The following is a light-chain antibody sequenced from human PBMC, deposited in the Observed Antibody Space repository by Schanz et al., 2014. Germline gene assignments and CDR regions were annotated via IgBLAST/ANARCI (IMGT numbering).Light chain of an antibody. CDR3: QQYDNLPHT. CDR2: DAS. Sequence: EIVLTQSPATLSLSPGERATLSCRASQSVSSYLAWYQQKPGQAPRLLIYDASNRATGIPARFSGSGSGTDFTLTISSLQPEDIATYYCQQYDNLPHTFGQGTKLEIK. CDR1: QSVSSY. J-gene: IGKJ2*01. V-gene: IGKV3-11*01.